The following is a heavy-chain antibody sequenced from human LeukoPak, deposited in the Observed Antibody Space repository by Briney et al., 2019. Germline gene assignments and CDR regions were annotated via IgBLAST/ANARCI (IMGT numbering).Heavy chain of an antibody. Sequence: SETLSLTCTVSGDSISSYYWSWIRQPPGKGLEWIGEINHSGSTNYNPSLKSRVTISVDTSKNQFSLKLSSVTAADTAVYYCARGSMSHYCSGGSCDHEYFQHWGQGTLVTVSS. CDR3: ARGSMSHYCSGGSCDHEYFQH. D-gene: IGHD2-15*01. CDR2: INHSGST. V-gene: IGHV4-34*01. J-gene: IGHJ1*01. CDR1: GDSISSYY.